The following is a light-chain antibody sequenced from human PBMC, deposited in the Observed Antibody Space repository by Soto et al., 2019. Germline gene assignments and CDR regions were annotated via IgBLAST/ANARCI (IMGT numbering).Light chain of an antibody. CDR3: GTWDSSLSNYV. CDR2: DNN. Sequence: QSVLTQPPSVSAAPGQKVTISCSGGSSNIGNNYVSWYQQLPGTAPKLLIYDNNKRPSGIPDRFSGSKSGTSATLGITGPQTGDEADYYCGTWDSSLSNYVFGTGTKVTVL. CDR1: SSNIGNNY. V-gene: IGLV1-51*01. J-gene: IGLJ1*01.